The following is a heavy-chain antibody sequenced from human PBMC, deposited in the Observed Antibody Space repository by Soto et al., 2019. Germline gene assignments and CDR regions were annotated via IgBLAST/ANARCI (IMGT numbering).Heavy chain of an antibody. CDR2: IYYSGST. D-gene: IGHD3-16*02. J-gene: IGHJ6*03. CDR3: ARGIAYYYYYMDV. CDR1: GGSISSYY. Sequence: QVQPQESGPGLVKPSETLSLTCTVSGGSISSYYWSWIRQPPGKGLEWIGYIYYSGSTNYNPSLKSRVTISVDTSKNQFSLKLSSVTAADTAVYYCARGIAYYYYYMDVWGKGTTVTVSS. V-gene: IGHV4-59*01.